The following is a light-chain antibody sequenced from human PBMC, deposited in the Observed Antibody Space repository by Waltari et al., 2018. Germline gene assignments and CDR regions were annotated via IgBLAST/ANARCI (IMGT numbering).Light chain of an antibody. J-gene: IGLJ2*01. Sequence: QSVLTQPPSVSGAPGQRVTISCTGSSSNIGAGYDVHWYQQLPGTSPKLLIYGNNHRPSWVPDRFSGSKSCTSGSLAITVRQAEDEADYYCQSYDSSLSVVVFGGGTKLTVL. CDR3: QSYDSSLSVVV. V-gene: IGLV1-40*01. CDR1: SSNIGAGYD. CDR2: GNN.